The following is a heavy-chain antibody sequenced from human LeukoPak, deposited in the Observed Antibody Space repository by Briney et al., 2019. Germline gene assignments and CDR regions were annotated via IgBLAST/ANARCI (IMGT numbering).Heavy chain of an antibody. D-gene: IGHD2-2*01. CDR2: ISGSGGST. CDR1: GFTFSSYA. CDR3: AKSYLGYCSSTSCYFDY. J-gene: IGHJ4*02. Sequence: GGSLRLSCAASGFTFSSYAMSWVRQAPGKGLEWVSAISGSGGSTYYADSVKGRFTISRDNSKNTLYLQMNSLRAEDTAVYYCAKSYLGYCSSTSCYFDYWGQGTLVTVSS. V-gene: IGHV3-23*01.